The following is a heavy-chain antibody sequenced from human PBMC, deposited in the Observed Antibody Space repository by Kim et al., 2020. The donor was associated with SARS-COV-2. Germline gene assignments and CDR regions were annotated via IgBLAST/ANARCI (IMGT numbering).Heavy chain of an antibody. V-gene: IGHV3-21*01. CDR3: ARDQLDDWNYVPFDS. D-gene: IGHD1-7*01. J-gene: IGHJ4*02. Sequence: DSVKGRFTISRDNAKNSLYLQMNSLRAEDTAVYYGARDQLDDWNYVPFDSWGQGTLVTVSS.